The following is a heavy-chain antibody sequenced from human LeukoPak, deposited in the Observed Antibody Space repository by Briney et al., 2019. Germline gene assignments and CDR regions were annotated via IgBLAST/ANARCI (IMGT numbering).Heavy chain of an antibody. CDR1: GYTFTSYY. CDR3: ARLPTSRDYVWGSYRHTAITKYV. Sequence: GASVKVSCKASGYTFTSYYMHWVRQAPGQGLEWMGIINTSGGSTSYAQKFQGRVTMTRDTSTSTVYMELSSLRSEDTAVYYCARLPTSRDYVWGSYRHTAITKYVWGKGTTVTVSS. V-gene: IGHV1-46*01. CDR2: INTSGGST. J-gene: IGHJ6*04. D-gene: IGHD3-16*02.